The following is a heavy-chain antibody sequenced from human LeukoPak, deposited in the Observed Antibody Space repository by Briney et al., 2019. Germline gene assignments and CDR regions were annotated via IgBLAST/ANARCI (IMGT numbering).Heavy chain of an antibody. D-gene: IGHD3-10*01. V-gene: IGHV1-18*01. CDR1: VYTFTYFG. Sequence: ASVTVSFMSTVYTFTYFGMSWVRPAPGKGLEWMGWISAYNGDTNYARNLQGRVTVTTDTSTNTAYMELRSLRSDDTAVYYCARGRPSDYWGQGTLVTVSS. CDR3: ARGRPSDY. J-gene: IGHJ4*02. CDR2: ISAYNGDT.